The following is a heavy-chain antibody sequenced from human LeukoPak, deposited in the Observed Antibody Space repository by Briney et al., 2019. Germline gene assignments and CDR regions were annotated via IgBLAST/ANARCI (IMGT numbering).Heavy chain of an antibody. J-gene: IGHJ4*02. V-gene: IGHV3-48*02. Sequence: GRSLRLSCAASGFTFSSYSMNWVRQAPGKGLEWVSYISSGSSTIYYADSVKGRFTISRDNAKNSLYLHMNSLRDEDTAVYYCARGIVGTTDDYWGQGTLVTVSS. D-gene: IGHD1-26*01. CDR3: ARGIVGTTDDY. CDR1: GFTFSSYS. CDR2: ISSGSSTI.